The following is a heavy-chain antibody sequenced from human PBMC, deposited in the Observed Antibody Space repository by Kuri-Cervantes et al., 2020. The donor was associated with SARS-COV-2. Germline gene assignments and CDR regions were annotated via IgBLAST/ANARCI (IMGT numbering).Heavy chain of an antibody. CDR3: ARDGGKVHGRGLYFWYFNL. CDR2: ISYDGGNE. V-gene: IGHV3-30*03. CDR1: GCTFSNYS. Sequence: GGSLRLSCAASGCTFSNYSIHGFRQAPGKRLQWLAVISYDGGNEYYADSVKGRFTISRDNSKNTLYLQMNSMRPEDTAVYYCARDGGKVHGRGLYFWYFNLWGRGTLVTVSS. J-gene: IGHJ2*01. D-gene: IGHD2-8*01.